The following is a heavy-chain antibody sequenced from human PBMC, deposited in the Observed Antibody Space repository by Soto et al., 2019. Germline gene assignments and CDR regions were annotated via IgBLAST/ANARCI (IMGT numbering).Heavy chain of an antibody. D-gene: IGHD5-18*01. V-gene: IGHV1-18*01. CDR3: VRCIQGDYYYGMDV. J-gene: IGHJ6*02. CDR2: INADYGNT. Sequence: ASVKVSCKASGYTFYSHSISWVRQAPGQGLEWMGRINADYGNTQYAQKFRGRVTMTTDTSTTTVYMELTNLRSDDTAVYYCVRCIQGDYYYGMDVWGQ. CDR1: GYTFYSHS.